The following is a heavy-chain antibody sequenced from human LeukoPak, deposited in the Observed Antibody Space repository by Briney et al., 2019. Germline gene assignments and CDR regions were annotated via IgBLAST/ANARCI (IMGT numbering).Heavy chain of an antibody. J-gene: IGHJ6*03. CDR3: ARDYYYDDYYYMDV. Sequence: ASVKVSCKASGYTFTSYDINRVRQPTGQGLEWMRWINPNSGGTNYAQKFQGRVTMTRDTSISTAYMELSRLRSDDTAVYYCARDYYYDDYYYMDVWGKGTTVTVSS. CDR1: GYTFTSYD. D-gene: IGHD3-22*01. CDR2: INPNSGGT. V-gene: IGHV1-2*02.